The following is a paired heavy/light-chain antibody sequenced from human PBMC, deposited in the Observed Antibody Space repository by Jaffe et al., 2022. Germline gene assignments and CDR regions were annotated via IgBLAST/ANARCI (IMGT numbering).Heavy chain of an antibody. Sequence: EVQLVESGGGLVQPGGSLRLSCSASGFTLSSYWMHWVRQAPGKGLVWVSRINSDGSSTNYAASVKGRFTISRDNAKNTLYLQMNSLRVEDTAVYYCARGGSAVVVPGVMIKGFDYWGQGTLVTASS. CDR2: INSDGSST. J-gene: IGHJ4*02. CDR3: ARGGSAVVVPGVMIKGFDY. D-gene: IGHD2-2*01. CDR1: GFTLSSYW. V-gene: IGHV3-74*01.
Light chain of an antibody. CDR2: WAS. Sequence: DIVMTQSPDSLAVSLGERATINCKSSQSVLYNSNNKNYLAWYRQKPGQPPKLLIYWASTRESGVPDRFSGSGSGTDFTLTISSLQAEDVAVYYCHQYYSTPYTFGQGTKLEIK. CDR3: HQYYSTPYT. J-gene: IGKJ2*01. V-gene: IGKV4-1*01. CDR1: QSVLYNSNNKNY.